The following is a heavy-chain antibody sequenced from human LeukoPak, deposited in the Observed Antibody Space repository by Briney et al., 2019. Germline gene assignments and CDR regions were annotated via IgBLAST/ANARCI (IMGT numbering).Heavy chain of an antibody. V-gene: IGHV4-34*01. CDR3: KGYCSGGSCFGSEFDP. J-gene: IGHJ5*02. D-gene: IGHD2-15*01. CDR1: GGSFSGYY. Sequence: SETLSLTCAVYGGSFSGYYWSWIRQPPGKGLEWSGEINHSGSTNYNPSLKSRVTISVDTSKNQFSLKLSSVTAADTAVYYCKGYCSGGSCFGSEFDPWGQGTLVTVSS. CDR2: INHSGST.